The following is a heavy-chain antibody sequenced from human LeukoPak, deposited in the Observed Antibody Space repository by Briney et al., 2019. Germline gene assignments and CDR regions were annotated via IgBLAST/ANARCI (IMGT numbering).Heavy chain of an antibody. J-gene: IGHJ4*02. D-gene: IGHD3-22*01. CDR2: ISAYNGNT. V-gene: IGHV1-18*01. CDR3: ARAVGYYYDSSGAGNY. CDR1: GYTFTSYG. Sequence: ASVKVSCKASGYTFTSYGISWVLQAPGQGLEWMGWISAYNGNTNYAQKLQGRVTMTTDTSTSTVYMELRSLRADDTAVYYCARAVGYYYDSSGAGNYWGQGTLVTVSS.